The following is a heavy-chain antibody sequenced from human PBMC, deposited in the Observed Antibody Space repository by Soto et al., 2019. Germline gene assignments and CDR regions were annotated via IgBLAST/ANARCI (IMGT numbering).Heavy chain of an antibody. CDR3: ARDRIVVVPAALKHYYYYGMDV. V-gene: IGHV1-46*01. Sequence: SVKVSCKASGYTFTSYYMHWVRQAPGQGLEWMGIINPSGGSTSYAQKFQGRVTMTRDTSTSTVYMELSSLRSEDTAVYYCARDRIVVVPAALKHYYYYGMDVWGQGTTVTVSS. CDR2: INPSGGST. CDR1: GYTFTSYY. J-gene: IGHJ6*02. D-gene: IGHD2-2*01.